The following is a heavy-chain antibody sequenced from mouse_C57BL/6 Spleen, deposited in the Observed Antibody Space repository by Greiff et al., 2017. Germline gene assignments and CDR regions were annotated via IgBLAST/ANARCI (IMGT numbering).Heavy chain of an antibody. J-gene: IGHJ4*01. CDR3: ARVSGAMDY. CDR2: ISDGGCYT. CDR1: GFTFSSYA. V-gene: IGHV5-4*03. Sequence: EVKVVESGGGLVKPGGSLKLSCAASGFTFSSYAMSWVRQTPEKRLEWVATISDGGCYTYYPDNVKGRFTISRDNAKNNLYLQMSHLKSEDTAMYYCARVSGAMDYWGQGTSVTVSS. D-gene: IGHD4-1*01.